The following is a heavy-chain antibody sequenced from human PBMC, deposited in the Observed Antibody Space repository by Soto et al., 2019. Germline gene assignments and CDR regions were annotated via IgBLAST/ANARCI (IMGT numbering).Heavy chain of an antibody. CDR1: GGSISSGGYY. Sequence: QVQLQESGPGLVKPSQTLSLTCTVSGGSISSGGYYWSWIRQHPGKGLEWIGYINYSGSTYYNPYIKSRVTISVDTSKNQFPLKLSSVTAADTAVYYCARALYYYDSSGYYYDYWGQGTLVTVSS. CDR2: INYSGST. V-gene: IGHV4-31*03. D-gene: IGHD3-22*01. J-gene: IGHJ4*02. CDR3: ARALYYYDSSGYYYDY.